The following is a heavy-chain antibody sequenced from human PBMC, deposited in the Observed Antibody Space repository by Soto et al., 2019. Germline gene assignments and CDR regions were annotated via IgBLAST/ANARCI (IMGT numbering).Heavy chain of an antibody. CDR1: GFTFSSYA. D-gene: IGHD4-17*01. Sequence: EVQLLECGGGLVQPGGSLRLSCAASGFTFSSYAMSWVRQAPGKGLEWVSAISGSGGSTYYADSVKGRFTISRDNSKNTLYLQMNSLSAEDTAVYYCAKDLGCDYGDSIDAFDIWGQVAMVTVSS. CDR2: ISGSGGST. J-gene: IGHJ3*02. CDR3: AKDLGCDYGDSIDAFDI. V-gene: IGHV3-23*01.